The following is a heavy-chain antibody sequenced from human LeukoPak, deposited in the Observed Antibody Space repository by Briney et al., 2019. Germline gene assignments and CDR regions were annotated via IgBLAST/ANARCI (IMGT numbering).Heavy chain of an antibody. V-gene: IGHV4-59*08. CDR1: GGSISSYY. J-gene: IGHJ4*02. D-gene: IGHD5-24*01. Sequence: SETLSLTCTVSGGSISSYYWSWIRQPPGKGLEWIGYIYYSGSTNYNPSLKSRVTISVDMSKNQISLKLTSVTAADTAVYYCARRRVDGYTDYWGQGTLVTVSS. CDR3: ARRRVDGYTDY. CDR2: IYYSGST.